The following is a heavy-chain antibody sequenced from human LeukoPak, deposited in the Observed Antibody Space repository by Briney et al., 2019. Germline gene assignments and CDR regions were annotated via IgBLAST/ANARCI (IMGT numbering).Heavy chain of an antibody. J-gene: IGHJ4*02. D-gene: IGHD1-26*01. CDR1: GYTLTELS. V-gene: IGHV1-24*01. CDR3: VTGPPLYSGNSHKWVY. Sequence: ASVKVSCKVSGYTLTELSMHWVRQAPGKGLEWMGGFDPEDGETIYAQRFQGRVTMTEDTSTDTAYIELSSPRSEDTAVYYCVTGPPLYSGNSHKWVYWGQGTLVTVSS. CDR2: FDPEDGET.